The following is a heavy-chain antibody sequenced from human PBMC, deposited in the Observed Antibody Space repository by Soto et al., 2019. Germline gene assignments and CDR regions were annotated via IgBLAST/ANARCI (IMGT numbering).Heavy chain of an antibody. Sequence: ASVKVSCKASGYTFTSYSMHWVRQAPGQGLEWMGIINPSSGRTSYAQNFQGRVTMTSDTSTSIVYMEMSSLKSEDTAVYYCARDHNFGFILYHLDFWGQGTTVTVAS. CDR1: GYTFTSYS. CDR2: INPSSGRT. V-gene: IGHV1-46*01. D-gene: IGHD2-15*01. J-gene: IGHJ6*02. CDR3: ARDHNFGFILYHLDF.